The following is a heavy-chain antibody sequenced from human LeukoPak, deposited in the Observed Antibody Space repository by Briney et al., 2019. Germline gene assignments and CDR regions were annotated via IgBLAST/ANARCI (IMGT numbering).Heavy chain of an antibody. CDR1: GGSICTYY. J-gene: IGHJ4*02. Sequence: SETLSLTCTVSGGSICTYYWSWIRQPPGKGLEWIGYIYTTESTNYNPSLESRVTISVDTSKNQFSLMLSSVTAADTAFYYCARRRTTGTTGYFDYWGQGILVTVSS. D-gene: IGHD1-1*01. V-gene: IGHV4-4*09. CDR2: IYTTEST. CDR3: ARRRTTGTTGYFDY.